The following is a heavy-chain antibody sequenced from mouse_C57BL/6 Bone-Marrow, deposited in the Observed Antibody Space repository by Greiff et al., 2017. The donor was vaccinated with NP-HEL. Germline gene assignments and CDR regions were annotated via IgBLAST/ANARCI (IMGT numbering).Heavy chain of an antibody. CDR1: GYTFTSYG. J-gene: IGHJ1*03. D-gene: IGHD3-1*01. Sequence: QVQLKESGAELARPGASVKLSCKASGYTFTSYGISWVKQRTGQGLEWIGVINPNYGTTSYNQKFKGKATLTVDQSSSTAYMQLNSLTSEDSAVYYCAELGLGGYFDVWGTGTTVTVSS. CDR2: INPNYGTT. V-gene: IGHV1-81*01. CDR3: AELGLGGYFDV.